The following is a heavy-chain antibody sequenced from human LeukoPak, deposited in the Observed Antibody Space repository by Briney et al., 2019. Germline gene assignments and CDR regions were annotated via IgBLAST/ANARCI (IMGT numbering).Heavy chain of an antibody. Sequence: GGSLRLSCAASGFTFSSYEMNWVRQAPGKGLEWVSYISSSGSTIYYADSVKGRFTISRDNAKNSLYLQMNSLRAEDTAVYYCARDLGYCSGGSCYYYGMDVGGQGTTVTVSS. J-gene: IGHJ6*02. CDR2: ISSSGSTI. V-gene: IGHV3-48*03. D-gene: IGHD2-15*01. CDR3: ARDLGYCSGGSCYYYGMDV. CDR1: GFTFSSYE.